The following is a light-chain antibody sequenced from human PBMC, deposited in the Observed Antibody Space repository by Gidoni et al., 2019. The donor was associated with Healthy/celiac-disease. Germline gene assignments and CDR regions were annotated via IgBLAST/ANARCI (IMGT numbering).Light chain of an antibody. Sequence: EIVMTQSPATLSVSPGDRATLSRRASQSVSSNLAWYQQKPGQAPRLLIYGESTRATGIPARFSGSGSGTEFTLTISSLQSEDFAVYYCQQYNNWPYTFGQGTKLEIK. CDR3: QQYNNWPYT. J-gene: IGKJ2*01. CDR2: GES. V-gene: IGKV3-15*01. CDR1: QSVSSN.